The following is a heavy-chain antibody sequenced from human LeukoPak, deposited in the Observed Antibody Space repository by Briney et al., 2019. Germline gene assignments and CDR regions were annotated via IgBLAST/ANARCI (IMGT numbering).Heavy chain of an antibody. CDR3: ARGYDFAWFDP. CDR1: GGSVSGDS. CDR2: IYTSGST. V-gene: IGHV4-4*07. D-gene: IGHD3/OR15-3a*01. J-gene: IGHJ5*02. Sequence: TTSETLSLTCTVSGGSVSGDSWTWIRQPAGKGLEWIGRIYTSGSTNYNPSLKSRVTMSVDTSKNQFSLKLSSVTAADTAVYYCARGYDFAWFDPWGQGTLVTVSS.